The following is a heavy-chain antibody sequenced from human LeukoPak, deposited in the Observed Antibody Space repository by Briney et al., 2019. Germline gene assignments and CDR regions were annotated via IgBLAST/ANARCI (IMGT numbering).Heavy chain of an antibody. V-gene: IGHV7-4-1*02. CDR2: INTNTGNP. CDR3: ARDAYSSASIAGSNRFDY. Sequence: GASVKVSCKASGYTFTSYAMNWVRQAPGQGLEWMGWINTNTGNPTYAQGFTERFVFSLDTSVSTAYLQISSLKAEDTAVYYCARDAYSSASIAGSNRFDYWGQGTLVTVSS. D-gene: IGHD6-25*01. J-gene: IGHJ4*02. CDR1: GYTFTSYA.